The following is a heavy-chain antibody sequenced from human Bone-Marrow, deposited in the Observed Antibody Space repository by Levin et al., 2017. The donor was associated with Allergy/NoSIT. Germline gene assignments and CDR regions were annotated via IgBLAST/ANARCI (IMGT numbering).Heavy chain of an antibody. CDR1: GFTFSSYA. CDR2: ISYDGSNK. J-gene: IGHJ4*02. D-gene: IGHD6-19*01. CDR3: ASTYVGQWLVGKGSGDY. Sequence: GGSLRLSCAASGFTFSSYAMHWVRQAPGKGLEWVAVISYDGSNKYYADSVKGRFTISRDNSKNTLYLQMNSLRAEDTAVYYCASTYVGQWLVGKGSGDYWGQGTLVTVSS. V-gene: IGHV3-30-3*01.